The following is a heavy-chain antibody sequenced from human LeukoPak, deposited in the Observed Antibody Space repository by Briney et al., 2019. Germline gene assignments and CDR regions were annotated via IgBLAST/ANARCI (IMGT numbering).Heavy chain of an antibody. V-gene: IGHV3-48*02. D-gene: IGHD3-10*01. CDR1: GFTFSSYS. CDR3: ARDRGFGELSPNWFDP. J-gene: IGHJ5*02. CDR2: ISSSNSTI. Sequence: GGSLRLSCAASGFTFSSYSMNWVRQAPGKGLEWVSYISSSNSTIYYADSVKGRFTISRDNAKNSLYLQMNSLRDEDTAVYYCARDRGFGELSPNWFDPWGQGTLVTVSS.